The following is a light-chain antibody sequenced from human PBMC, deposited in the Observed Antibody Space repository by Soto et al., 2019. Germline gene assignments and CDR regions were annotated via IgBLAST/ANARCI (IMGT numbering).Light chain of an antibody. J-gene: IGKJ1*01. CDR3: QQYYSTPRT. Sequence: EIVMTQSPATLSVSPWERATLSCRASQSVSLNLAWYQQKPGRAPRLLIYGASTRATSVPARFSGSGSGTDFTLTISSLQAEDVAVYYCQQYYSTPRTFGQGTKVDIK. CDR2: GAS. CDR1: QSVSLN. V-gene: IGKV3-15*01.